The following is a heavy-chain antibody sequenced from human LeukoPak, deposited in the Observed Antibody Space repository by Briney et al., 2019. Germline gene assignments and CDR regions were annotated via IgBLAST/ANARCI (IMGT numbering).Heavy chain of an antibody. V-gene: IGHV5-51*01. CDR2: IYPGDSDT. J-gene: IGHJ3*02. D-gene: IGHD3-22*01. Sequence: GESLKISCKGSVYSFTSYWIGWVRQMPGKGLEWMGIIYPGDSDTRYSPSFQGQVTISADKSISTAYLQWSSLKASDTAMYYCARQSYYDSSGFDAFDIWGQGTMVTVSS. CDR1: VYSFTSYW. CDR3: ARQSYYDSSGFDAFDI.